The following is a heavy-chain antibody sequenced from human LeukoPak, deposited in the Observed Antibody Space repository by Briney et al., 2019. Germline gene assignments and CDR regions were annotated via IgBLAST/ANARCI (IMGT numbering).Heavy chain of an antibody. V-gene: IGHV3-33*06. D-gene: IGHD6-13*01. CDR3: AKVVQYTASTGTGLDY. CDR2: IWYDGSYK. J-gene: IGHJ4*02. Sequence: GGSLRLSCAASGFTFFNYGMHWVRQAPGKWLDWVAVIWYDGSYKYYADSVRGRFTISRDNSKNTLYLHMDSLRAEGTAIYYCAKVVQYTASTGTGLDYWGRGTLVTVSS. CDR1: GFTFFNYG.